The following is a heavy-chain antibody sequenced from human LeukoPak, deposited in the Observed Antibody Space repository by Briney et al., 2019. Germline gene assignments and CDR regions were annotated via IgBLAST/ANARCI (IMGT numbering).Heavy chain of an antibody. CDR1: GGSISSYD. D-gene: IGHD4-17*01. CDR2: IYYSGST. V-gene: IGHV4-59*01. J-gene: IGHJ3*02. Sequence: SGTLSLTCTVSGGSISSYDWSWIRQPPGKGLEWIGYIYYSGSTNYNPSLKSRVTISVDTSKNQFSLKLSSVTAADTAVYYCARSSTTVPRGAFDIWGQGIMVTVSS. CDR3: ARSSTTVPRGAFDI.